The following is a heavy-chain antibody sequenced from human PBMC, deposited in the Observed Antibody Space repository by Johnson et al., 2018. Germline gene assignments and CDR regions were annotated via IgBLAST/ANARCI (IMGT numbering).Heavy chain of an antibody. Sequence: VQLVQSGGGLVQPGGSLRLSCAASGFTFSSYWMSWVRQAPGKGLEWVANIKQDGSEKYYGDSVKGRFTISRDNAKNSLYLQMNSLRAEDTALYYCAKGRGIGLGVPAASEAVYIWGQGTTGTGSS. CDR3: AKGRGIGLGVPAASEAVYI. CDR1: GFTFSSYW. CDR2: IKQDGSEK. V-gene: IGHV3-7*03. J-gene: IGHJ6*02. D-gene: IGHD2-2*01.